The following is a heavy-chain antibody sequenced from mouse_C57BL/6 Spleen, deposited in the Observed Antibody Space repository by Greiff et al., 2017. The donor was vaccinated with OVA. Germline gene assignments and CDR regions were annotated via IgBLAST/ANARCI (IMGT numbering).Heavy chain of an antibody. Sequence: QVQLKQPGAELVMPGASVKLSCKASGYTFTSYWMHWVKQRPGQGLEWIGEIDPSDSYTNYNQKFKGKSTLTVDKSSSTAYMQLSSLTSEDSAVYYCTIRRDYDGPMDDWGQGTSVTVSS. CDR2: IDPSDSYT. J-gene: IGHJ4*01. V-gene: IGHV1-69*01. D-gene: IGHD2-4*01. CDR3: TIRRDYDGPMDD. CDR1: GYTFTSYW.